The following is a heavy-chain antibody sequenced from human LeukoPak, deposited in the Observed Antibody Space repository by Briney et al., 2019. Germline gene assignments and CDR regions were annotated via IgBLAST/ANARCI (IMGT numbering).Heavy chain of an antibody. J-gene: IGHJ4*02. CDR1: GGSISSYY. D-gene: IGHD5-12*01. CDR2: IYYSGST. V-gene: IGHV4-59*01. CDR3: ARDKGDGYTDY. Sequence: SETLSLTCTVSGGSISSYYWSWIRQPPGKGLEWIGYIYYSGSTNYNPTLKSRVTISVDTSKNQFSLKLSSVTAADTAVYYCARDKGDGYTDYWGQGTLVTVSS.